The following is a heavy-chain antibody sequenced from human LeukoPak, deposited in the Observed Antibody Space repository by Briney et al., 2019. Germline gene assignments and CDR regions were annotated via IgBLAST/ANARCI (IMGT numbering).Heavy chain of an antibody. J-gene: IGHJ4*02. D-gene: IGHD1-26*01. CDR2: IKQDGSEK. Sequence: GGSLRVSCAASGFTFSSYWMSWVRQAPGKGLEWVANIKQDGSEKYYVDSVKGRFTISRDNAKNSLYLQMNSLRAEDTAVYYCARVGAKYYFDYWGQGTLVTVSS. CDR3: ARVGAKYYFDY. CDR1: GFTFSSYW. V-gene: IGHV3-7*01.